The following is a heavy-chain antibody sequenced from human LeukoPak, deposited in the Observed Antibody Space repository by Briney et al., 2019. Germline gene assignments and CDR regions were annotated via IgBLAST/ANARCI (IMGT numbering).Heavy chain of an antibody. CDR1: GFTISSNY. CDR3: VRGLERRGIGS. Sequence: GGSLRLSCAASGFTISSNYMAWVRRPPGKGLQWVWLIYSDGRGIYSDSVKGRFTISTDNSTPTLFLQINSLRADDTATYYCVRGLERRGIGSWGQGTLVTVSS. V-gene: IGHV3-53*01. D-gene: IGHD3-10*01. J-gene: IGHJ4*02. CDR2: IYSDGRG.